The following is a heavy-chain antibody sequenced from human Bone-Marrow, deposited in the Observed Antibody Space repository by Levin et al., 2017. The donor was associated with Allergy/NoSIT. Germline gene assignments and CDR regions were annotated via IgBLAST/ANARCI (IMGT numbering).Heavy chain of an antibody. Sequence: SETLSLTCAVYGGSFSGYYWSWIRQPPGKGLEWIGEINHSGSTNYNPSLKSRVTISVDTSKNQFSLKLSSVTAADTAVYYCARAIPGIAEPPSWAAQYYYYYYGMDVWGQGTTVTVSS. V-gene: IGHV4-34*01. J-gene: IGHJ6*02. D-gene: IGHD6-13*01. CDR3: ARAIPGIAEPPSWAAQYYYYYYGMDV. CDR2: INHSGST. CDR1: GGSFSGYY.